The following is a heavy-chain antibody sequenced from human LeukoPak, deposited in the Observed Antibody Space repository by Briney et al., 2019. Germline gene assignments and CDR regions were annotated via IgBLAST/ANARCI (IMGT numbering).Heavy chain of an antibody. J-gene: IGHJ4*02. Sequence: PGGSLRLSCSASGXTFSRYAMHWVRQPPGKGLEYVSAITNNGRSTYYADSVKGRFTISRDNSKNTLYLQMSSLRAEDTAVYYCASTYSYDSSGYYPFDYWGQGTLVTVSS. CDR1: GXTFSRYA. CDR3: ASTYSYDSSGYYPFDY. D-gene: IGHD3-22*01. CDR2: ITNNGRST. V-gene: IGHV3-64D*06.